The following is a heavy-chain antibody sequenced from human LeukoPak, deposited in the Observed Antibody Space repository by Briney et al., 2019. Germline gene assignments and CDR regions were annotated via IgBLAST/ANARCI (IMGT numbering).Heavy chain of an antibody. V-gene: IGHV3-48*01. J-gene: IGHJ3*01. Sequence: GGSLRLSCAASGSTFSSYSMSWVRQAPGKGLEWVSFISSSSNTKYNADSVKGRFTISRDNAKNSLNLQMNSLRAEDTAVYYCAKDSYQGDWGLDAFDVWGQGTMVTVSS. CDR2: ISSSSNTK. D-gene: IGHD2-21*02. CDR3: AKDSYQGDWGLDAFDV. CDR1: GSTFSSYS.